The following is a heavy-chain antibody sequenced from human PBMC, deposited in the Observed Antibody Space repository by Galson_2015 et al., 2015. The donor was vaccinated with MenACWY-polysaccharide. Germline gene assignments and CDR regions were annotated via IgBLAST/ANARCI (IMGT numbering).Heavy chain of an antibody. J-gene: IGHJ3*02. CDR2: IQYDAVYK. CDR3: AREGSRIVFHAFDT. V-gene: IGHV3-33*01. CDR1: TVTFRGSG. Sequence: SLRLSCAASTVTFRGSGMHWVRQAPGKGLEWVAVIQYDAVYKQYLDSVKGRVSVSRDNSKSTLYLEMNSLRAEDTALYYCAREGSRIVFHAFDTWGQGTMVIVSS. D-gene: IGHD3-10*02.